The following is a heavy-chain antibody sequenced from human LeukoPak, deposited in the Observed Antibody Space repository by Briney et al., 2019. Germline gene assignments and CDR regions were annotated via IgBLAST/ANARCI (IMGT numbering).Heavy chain of an antibody. V-gene: IGHV3-30*18. CDR2: ISYDGSNK. CDR1: GLTFSKSW. Sequence: GGSLRLSCAAPGLTFSKSWMSWVRQAPGKGLEWVAVISYDGSNKYYADSVKGRFTISRDNSKDTLYLQMNSLRAEDTAVYYCAKLTSGSSGYPRGAVAFDIWGQGTMVTVSS. J-gene: IGHJ3*02. CDR3: AKLTSGSSGYPRGAVAFDI. D-gene: IGHD3-22*01.